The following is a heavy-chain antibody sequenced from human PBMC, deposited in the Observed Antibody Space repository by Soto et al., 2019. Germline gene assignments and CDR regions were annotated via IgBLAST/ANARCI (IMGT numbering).Heavy chain of an antibody. CDR2: IHTSGSP. J-gene: IGHJ4*02. Sequence: PSETLSLTCTVSGGSISSYYCSWIRQAAGKGLEWIGRIHTSGSPNYNPSLNSRVTMSADTSKNQFSLKLTSVTAADTAVYYCATGGTYFDYWGQGTLVTVSS. CDR3: ATGGTYFDY. V-gene: IGHV4-4*07. CDR1: GGSISSYY.